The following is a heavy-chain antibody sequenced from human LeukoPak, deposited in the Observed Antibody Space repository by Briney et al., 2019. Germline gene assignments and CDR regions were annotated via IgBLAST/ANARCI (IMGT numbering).Heavy chain of an antibody. V-gene: IGHV3-53*04. D-gene: IGHD6-6*01. CDR2: IDSSGST. CDR3: AGDRMAARLGSHYYYGMDV. Sequence: GGSLRLSCAASGFTVSNNYINWVRQAPGKGLEWVSSIDSSGSTDYANSVKGRFTISRNNFKNTVNLQMNSLRAEDTAVYYCAGDRMAARLGSHYYYGMDVWGQGTTVTVSS. CDR1: GFTVSNNY. J-gene: IGHJ6*02.